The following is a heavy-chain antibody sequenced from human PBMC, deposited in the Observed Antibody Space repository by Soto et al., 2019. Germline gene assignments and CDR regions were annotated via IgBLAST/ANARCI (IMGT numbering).Heavy chain of an antibody. Sequence: QVQLVQSGAEVKKPGASVKVSCKASGYTFTSYGVSWVRQAPGQGLEWMGWISGYNGNTNYAQKLQGRVTMTTDTSTSTAYMERRSLRSDDTAVYYCARVGKYYYGSGSPYYYGMDVWGQGITVTVSS. CDR1: GYTFTSYG. V-gene: IGHV1-18*04. CDR3: ARVGKYYYGSGSPYYYGMDV. J-gene: IGHJ6*02. D-gene: IGHD3-10*01. CDR2: ISGYNGNT.